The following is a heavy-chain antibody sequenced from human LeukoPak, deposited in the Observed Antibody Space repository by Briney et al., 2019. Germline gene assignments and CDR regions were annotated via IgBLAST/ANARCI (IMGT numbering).Heavy chain of an antibody. CDR3: ARGPRRFDK. CDR2: IGGTTSST. V-gene: IGHV3-23*01. J-gene: IGHJ4*02. Sequence: GGSLTLSCTASGFSFSTYSMSWIRQAPGKGLEWVSVIGGTTSSTYYADSMKGRFTISRDNSKNTLYLQMNSLRVEDTAVYYCARGPRRFDKWGQGILVTVSS. CDR1: GFSFSTYS.